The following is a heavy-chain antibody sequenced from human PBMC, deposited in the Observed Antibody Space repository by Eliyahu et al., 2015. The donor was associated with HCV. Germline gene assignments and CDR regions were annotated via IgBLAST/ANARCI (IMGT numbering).Heavy chain of an antibody. CDR3: TTDSFQDLVAGTLDY. D-gene: IGHD6-19*01. Sequence: EVQLVESGGGLVKPGGSLRLSCAASGFTFSTAWMNWVRQAPGKGLEWVGRIKSKTDGGTTDYAAPVKGRFTISRDDSKNTLYLQMNSLKTEDTAVYYCTTDSFQDLVAGTLDYWGQGTLVTVSS. V-gene: IGHV3-15*07. J-gene: IGHJ4*02. CDR1: GFTFSTAW. CDR2: IKSKTDGGTT.